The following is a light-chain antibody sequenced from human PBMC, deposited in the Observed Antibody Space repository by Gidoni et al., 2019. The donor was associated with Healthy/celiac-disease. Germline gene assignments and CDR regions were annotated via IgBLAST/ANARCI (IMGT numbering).Light chain of an antibody. CDR2: GAS. CDR1: QSVSRN. CDR3: QQYNNWPGT. Sequence: EIVMTQSPATLSVSPGERATLSCRASQSVSRNLAWYQQEPGQGPRLLIYGASTRAPGIPARFSGSGSGTEFTLTISSLQSEDFAVYYCQQYNNWPGTFGQGTKVEIK. V-gene: IGKV3-15*01. J-gene: IGKJ1*01.